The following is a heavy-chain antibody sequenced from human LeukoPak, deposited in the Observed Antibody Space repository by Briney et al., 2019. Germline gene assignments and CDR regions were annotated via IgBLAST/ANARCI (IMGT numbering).Heavy chain of an antibody. Sequence: SETLSLTCSVSGGSINNYYWNWIRQPPGKGLEWIGYIYYSGSTNYNPSLKSRVTISVDTSKNQFSLKLSSVTAADTAVYYCARDRHGRDYWGQGTLVTVSS. CDR2: IYYSGST. CDR3: ARDRHGRDY. CDR1: GGSINNYY. V-gene: IGHV4-59*01. D-gene: IGHD5-24*01. J-gene: IGHJ4*02.